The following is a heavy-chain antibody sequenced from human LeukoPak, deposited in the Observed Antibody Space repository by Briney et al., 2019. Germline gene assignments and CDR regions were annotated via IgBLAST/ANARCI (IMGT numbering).Heavy chain of an antibody. J-gene: IGHJ4*02. Sequence: GASVKVSCKASGYTFTSYGISWVRQAPGQGLEWMGWISAYNGNTNYAQKLQGRVTMTTDTSTSTAYMELRSLRSDDTAVYYCARDLDSSGYYPSFDYWGQGTLVTVSS. CDR1: GYTFTSYG. CDR2: ISAYNGNT. CDR3: ARDLDSSGYYPSFDY. V-gene: IGHV1-18*01. D-gene: IGHD3-22*01.